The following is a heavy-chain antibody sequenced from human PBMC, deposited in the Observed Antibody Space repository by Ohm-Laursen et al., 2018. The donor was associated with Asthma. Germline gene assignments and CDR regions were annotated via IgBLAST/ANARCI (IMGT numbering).Heavy chain of an antibody. Sequence: SLRLSCAASGITFRSYAMTWVRQAAGKGLEWVSCLSGPGTKTYNVDSVTGRFTISRDNSKNTMYLQMNSLRADDTAVYYCAKPISTGTTWGHDFDVWGQGTMVTVST. CDR3: AKPISTGTTWGHDFDV. CDR2: LSGPGTKT. J-gene: IGHJ3*01. D-gene: IGHD4-17*01. V-gene: IGHV3-23*01. CDR1: GITFRSYA.